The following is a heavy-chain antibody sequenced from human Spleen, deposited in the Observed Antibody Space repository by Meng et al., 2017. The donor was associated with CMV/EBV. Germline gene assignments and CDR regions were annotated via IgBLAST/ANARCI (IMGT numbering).Heavy chain of an antibody. CDR3: AKSLVGAMIDY. CDR1: GFTFSSYA. D-gene: IGHD1-26*01. CDR2: IYSGGSST. V-gene: IGHV3-23*03. Sequence: CAASGFTFSSYAMSWVRQAPGKGLEWVSVIYSGGSSTYYADSVKGRFTVSRDNSKNTLYLQMNSLRAEDTAVYYCAKSLVGAMIDYWGQGTLVTVSS. J-gene: IGHJ4*02.